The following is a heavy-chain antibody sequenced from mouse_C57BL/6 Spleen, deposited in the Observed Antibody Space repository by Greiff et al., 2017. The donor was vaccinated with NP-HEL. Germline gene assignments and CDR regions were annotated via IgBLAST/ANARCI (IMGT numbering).Heavy chain of an antibody. CDR2: ISSGSSTI. D-gene: IGHD2-5*01. CDR3: ARSHYSNPYAMDY. J-gene: IGHJ4*01. CDR1: GFTFSDYG. Sequence: EVQLVESGGGLVKPGGSLKLSCAASGFTFSDYGMHWVRQAPEKGLEWVAYISSGSSTIYYADTVKGRFTISRDNAKNTLFLQMTSLRSEDTAMYYCARSHYSNPYAMDYWGQGTSVTVSS. V-gene: IGHV5-17*01.